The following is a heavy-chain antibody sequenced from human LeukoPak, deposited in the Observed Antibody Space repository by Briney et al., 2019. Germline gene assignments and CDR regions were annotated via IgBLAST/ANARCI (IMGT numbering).Heavy chain of an antibody. Sequence: GESLRISCKGSGYSFTSYWITWVRQMPGKGLEWMGRIDPSDSYTNYSPSFQGHVTISADKSISTAYLQWSSLKASDTAMYYCATVTTIYYYYGMDVWGQGTTVTVPS. CDR2: IDPSDSYT. V-gene: IGHV5-10-1*01. CDR3: ATVTTIYYYYGMDV. CDR1: GYSFTSYW. D-gene: IGHD4-17*01. J-gene: IGHJ6*02.